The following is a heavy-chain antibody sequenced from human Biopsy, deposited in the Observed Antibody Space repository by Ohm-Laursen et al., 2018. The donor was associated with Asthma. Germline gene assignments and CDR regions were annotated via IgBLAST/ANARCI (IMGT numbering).Heavy chain of an antibody. CDR1: GVSISSDY. J-gene: IGHJ4*02. V-gene: IGHV4-59*01. CDR3: ARGISRVTGLFDHFDS. D-gene: IGHD2-21*02. Sequence: TLSLTCTVSGVSISSDYWSWIRQPPGKGLEWIGHIYYSGSTNYQPSLKSRVTISVGTSKNQFSLKLRSVTAADAAVYYCARGISRVTGLFDHFDSWGQGTLVTVSS. CDR2: IYYSGST.